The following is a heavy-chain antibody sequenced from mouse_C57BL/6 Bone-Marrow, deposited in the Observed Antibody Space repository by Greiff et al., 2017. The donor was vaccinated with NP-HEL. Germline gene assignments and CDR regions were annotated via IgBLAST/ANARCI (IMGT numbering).Heavy chain of an antibody. J-gene: IGHJ1*03. CDR1: GYTFTNYW. Sequence: VQLQQSGAELVRPGTSVKMSCKASGYTFTNYWIGWAKQRPGHGLEWIGDIYPGGGYTNYNEKFKGKATLTADKSSSTAYMQFSSLTSEDSAIYYCARFRYYYGSSYGYFDVWGTGTTVTVSS. V-gene: IGHV1-63*01. CDR3: ARFRYYYGSSYGYFDV. D-gene: IGHD1-1*01. CDR2: IYPGGGYT.